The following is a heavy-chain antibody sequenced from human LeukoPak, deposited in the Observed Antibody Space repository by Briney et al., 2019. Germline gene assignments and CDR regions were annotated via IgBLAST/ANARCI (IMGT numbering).Heavy chain of an antibody. J-gene: IGHJ5*02. D-gene: IGHD6-6*01. V-gene: IGHV1-69*05. Sequence: SVKVSCKASGGTFSSYAISWVRQAPGQGLEWMGGIIPIFGTANYAQKFQGRVTITTDESTSTAHMELSSLRSEDTAVYYCARRTPYSSSGGWFDPWGQGTLVTVSS. CDR1: GGTFSSYA. CDR3: ARRTPYSSSGGWFDP. CDR2: IIPIFGTA.